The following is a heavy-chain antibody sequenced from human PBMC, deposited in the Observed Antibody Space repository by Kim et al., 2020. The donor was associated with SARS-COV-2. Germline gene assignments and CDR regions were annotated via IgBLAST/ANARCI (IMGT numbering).Heavy chain of an antibody. CDR1: GFTFSDYY. D-gene: IGHD5-12*01. V-gene: IGHV3-11*01. J-gene: IGHJ4*02. CDR2: ISSSGSTI. Sequence: GGSLRLSCAASGFTFSDYYMSWIRQAPGKGLEWVSYISSSGSTIYYADSVKGRFTISRDNAKNSLYLQMNSLRAEDTAVYYCALEVATTTEVDYWGQGTLVTVSS. CDR3: ALEVATTTEVDY.